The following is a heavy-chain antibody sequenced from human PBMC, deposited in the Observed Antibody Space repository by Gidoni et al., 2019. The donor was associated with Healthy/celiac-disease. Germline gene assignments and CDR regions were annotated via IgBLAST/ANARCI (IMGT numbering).Heavy chain of an antibody. CDR3: AKDKRRYFDWLSHFDY. J-gene: IGHJ4*02. D-gene: IGHD3-9*01. CDR2: ISYDGSNK. Sequence: QVQLVESGGGVVQPGRSLRLSCAPPGFTFSSYGMHWVRQAPGKGLEWVAVISYDGSNKYYADSVKGRFTISRDNSKNTLYLQMNSLRAEDTAVYYCAKDKRRYFDWLSHFDYWGQGTLVTVSS. V-gene: IGHV3-30*18. CDR1: GFTFSSYG.